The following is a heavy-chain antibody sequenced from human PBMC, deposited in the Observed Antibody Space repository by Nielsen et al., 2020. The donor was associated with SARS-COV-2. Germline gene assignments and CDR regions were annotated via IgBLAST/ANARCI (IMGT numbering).Heavy chain of an antibody. Sequence: ASVKVSCKPSGYTFAAYYTHWVRQAPGQGLEWMGRNNPNSGGTKFPQNFQGRVTMTSDTSISTDYLDLSRLTSDDTAVYYCARNGAAAQYYALEVRGQGTTVTVSS. CDR3: ARNGAAAQYYALEV. V-gene: IGHV1-2*06. CDR2: NNPNSGGT. D-gene: IGHD6-25*01. CDR1: GYTFAAYY. J-gene: IGHJ6*02.